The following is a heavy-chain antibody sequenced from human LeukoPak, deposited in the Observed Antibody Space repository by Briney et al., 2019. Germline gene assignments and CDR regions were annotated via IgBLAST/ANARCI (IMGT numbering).Heavy chain of an antibody. Sequence: GSLRLSCAASGFTFSSYAMNWVRQAPGKGLEWVSSISSSSSYIYYADSVKGRFTISRDNAKNSLYLQMNSLRAEDTAVYYCARDKQYSSGWYEGYWGQGTLVTVSS. CDR2: ISSSSSYI. V-gene: IGHV3-21*01. CDR3: ARDKQYSSGWYEGY. J-gene: IGHJ4*02. CDR1: GFTFSSYA. D-gene: IGHD6-19*01.